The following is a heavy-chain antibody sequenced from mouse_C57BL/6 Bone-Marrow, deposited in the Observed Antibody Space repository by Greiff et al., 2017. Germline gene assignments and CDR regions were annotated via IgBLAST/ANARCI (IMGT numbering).Heavy chain of an antibody. V-gene: IGHV7-1*01. CDR3: ARERADIYAMGY. D-gene: IGHD3-3*01. CDR1: GFTFSDFY. Sequence: EVQRVESGGGLVQSGRSLRLSCATSGFTFSDFYMEWVRQAPGKGLEWIAARRNKANDYTTEYSASVKGRFIVSRDTSQSILYLHMDALIPKATAVYYSARERADIYAMGYWGQGNSVTVSS. J-gene: IGHJ4*01. CDR2: RRNKANDYTT.